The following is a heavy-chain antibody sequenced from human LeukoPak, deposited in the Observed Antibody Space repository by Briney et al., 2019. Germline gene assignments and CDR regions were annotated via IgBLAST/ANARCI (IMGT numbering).Heavy chain of an antibody. D-gene: IGHD1-1*01. J-gene: IGHJ5*02. CDR1: GYTLTELS. V-gene: IGHV1-24*01. CDR2: FDPEDGET. CDR3: ATGTTTLPWFDP. Sequence: ASVKVSCKVSGYTLTELSMHWVRQAPGKGLEWMGGFDPEDGETIYAQKFQGRVTTTEDTSTDTAYMELSSLRSEDTAVYYCATGTTTLPWFDPWGRGTLVTVSS.